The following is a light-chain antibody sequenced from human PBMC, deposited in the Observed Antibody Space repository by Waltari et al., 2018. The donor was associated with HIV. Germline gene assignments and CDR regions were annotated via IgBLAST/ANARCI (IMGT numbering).Light chain of an antibody. V-gene: IGLV3-10*01. J-gene: IGLJ3*02. Sequence: SYELTQPPSVSVSPGQTARITCFGDALPKKYAYWYPQKSGQAPVLVIYEDSKRPSVIPWRFSGSSSGTMATLTISGAQVEDEADYYCYSTDSSGNHRVFGGGTKLTVL. CDR3: YSTDSSGNHRV. CDR2: EDS. CDR1: ALPKKY.